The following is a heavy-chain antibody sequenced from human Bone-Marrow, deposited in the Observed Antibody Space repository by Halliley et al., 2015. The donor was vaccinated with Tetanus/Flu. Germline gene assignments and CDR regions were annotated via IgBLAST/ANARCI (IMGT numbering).Heavy chain of an antibody. J-gene: IGHJ3*01. Sequence: TLRLSCVASGFTFSDYAMNWVRQAPGKGLEWVSGISWGGGTINYADSVRGRFTMSRANSKTTVSLQMSSLKVEDTAVYYCAKGRGSRYFPPDAFDVWGQGTRVTVSS. D-gene: IGHD3-22*01. V-gene: IGHV3-23*01. CDR1: GFTFSDYA. CDR3: AKGRGSRYFPPDAFDV. CDR2: ISWGGGTI.